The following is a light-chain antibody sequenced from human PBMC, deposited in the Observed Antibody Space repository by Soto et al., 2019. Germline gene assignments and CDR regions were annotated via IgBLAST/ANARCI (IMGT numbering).Light chain of an antibody. V-gene: IGKV1-5*02. J-gene: IGKJ1*01. Sequence: IQLTQSPSSLSASGGDRVTIICRASESVNNWLAWYQQKPGKAPKLLIYDASSLGSGVPSRFSGSGSGTEFTLTITRLQPDDFATYYCQQYNRWTFGQGTKV. CDR2: DAS. CDR1: ESVNNW. CDR3: QQYNRWT.